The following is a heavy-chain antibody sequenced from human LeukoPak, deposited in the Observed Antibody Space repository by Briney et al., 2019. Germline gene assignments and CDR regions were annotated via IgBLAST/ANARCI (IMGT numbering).Heavy chain of an antibody. D-gene: IGHD3-22*01. CDR3: TRDRPNYYGSEGHYYRRNGDY. J-gene: IGHJ4*02. Sequence: GGSLRLSCAASEFTFSIYAMSWVRQAPGKGLEWVSSITSRGEGTWYAGSVKGRFTISRDNSKNTLYLQMNSLRAEDTAVYYCTRDRPNYYGSEGHYYRRNGDYWGQGTLVTVSS. CDR1: EFTFSIYA. CDR2: ITSRGEGT. V-gene: IGHV3-23*01.